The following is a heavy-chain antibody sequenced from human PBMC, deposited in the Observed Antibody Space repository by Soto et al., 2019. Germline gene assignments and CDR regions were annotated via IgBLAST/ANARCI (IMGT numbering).Heavy chain of an antibody. CDR3: AKGSFAAHKCLDH. V-gene: IGHV3-30*18. J-gene: IGHJ4*02. CDR2: ISSDGNDK. CDR1: GFTFSNYG. D-gene: IGHD6-6*01. Sequence: QVQLVESGGGVVQPGRSLRLSCAASGFTFSNYGMHWVRQASGKGLEWVTTISSDGNDKYYAGSVKGRFTISRDNSENTLDLQMNGLRADDTAVYYCAKGSFAAHKCLDHWGQGTLVTVSS.